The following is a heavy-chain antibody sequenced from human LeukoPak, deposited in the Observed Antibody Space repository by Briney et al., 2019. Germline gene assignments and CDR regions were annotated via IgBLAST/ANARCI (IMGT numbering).Heavy chain of an antibody. CDR1: GYTFTSSW. D-gene: IGHD3-10*02. J-gene: IGHJ5*02. V-gene: IGHV5-51*01. CDR3: ARQYIRGVIPSWFDP. Sequence: GEFLKISCKGSGYTFTSSWIGWVRQMPGKGLEWMGIIYPGDSDTRYSPSFQGQVTISADKSVSTAYLQWSSLKASDTAIYYCARQYIRGVIPSWFDPWGQGTLVTVSS. CDR2: IYPGDSDT.